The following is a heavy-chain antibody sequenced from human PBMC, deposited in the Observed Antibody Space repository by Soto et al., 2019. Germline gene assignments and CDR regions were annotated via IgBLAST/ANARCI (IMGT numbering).Heavy chain of an antibody. V-gene: IGHV3-48*01. D-gene: IGHD3-10*01. Sequence: EVQLVESGGGLVQPGGSLRLSCAASGFTFSSYSMNWVRQAPGKGLEWVSYISSSSSTIYYADSVKGRFTISRDNAKNSLYLPMDRPRAEDTAGYYCARANYFGFPGDFELRGQGTLVTVSS. J-gene: IGHJ4*02. CDR3: ARANYFGFPGDFEL. CDR1: GFTFSSYS. CDR2: ISSSSSTI.